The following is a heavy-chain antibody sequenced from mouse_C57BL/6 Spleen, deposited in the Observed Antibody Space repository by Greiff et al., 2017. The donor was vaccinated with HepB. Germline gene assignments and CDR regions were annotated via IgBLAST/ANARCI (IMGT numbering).Heavy chain of an antibody. CDR1: GFTFSDYG. J-gene: IGHJ3*01. CDR3: ADGSWFAY. V-gene: IGHV5-17*01. Sequence: DVMLVESGGGLVKPGGSLKLSCAASGFTFSDYGMHWVRQAPEKGLEWVAYISSGSSTIYYADTVKGRLTISRDNAKNTLFLPMTSLRSEDTAMYYCADGSWFAYWGKGTLVTVSA. CDR2: ISSGSSTI.